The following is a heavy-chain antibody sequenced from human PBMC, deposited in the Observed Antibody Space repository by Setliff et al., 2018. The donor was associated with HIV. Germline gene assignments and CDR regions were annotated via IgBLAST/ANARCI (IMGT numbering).Heavy chain of an antibody. D-gene: IGHD2-15*01. CDR2: INPNSGGT. V-gene: IGHV1-2*04. J-gene: IGHJ6*03. Sequence: ASVKVSCKASGYTFTGYYMHWVRQAPGQGLEWMGWINPNSGGTNYAQKFQGWVTMTRDTSISPAYMELSRLRSDDTAVYYCSRGPVVTFRWCHYYSYMSACCTGTTVTVSS. CDR1: GYTFTGYY. CDR3: SRGPVVTFRWCHYYSYMSA.